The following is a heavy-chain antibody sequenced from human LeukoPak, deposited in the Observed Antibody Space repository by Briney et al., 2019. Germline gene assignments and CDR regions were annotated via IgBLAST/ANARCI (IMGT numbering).Heavy chain of an antibody. V-gene: IGHV3-21*01. CDR3: ASGSSSWYSPFDY. CDR2: ISSSSSYI. J-gene: IGHJ4*02. D-gene: IGHD6-13*01. CDR1: GFTFSSYS. Sequence: PGGSLRLSCAASGFTFSSYSMNWVRQAPGKGLGWVSSISSSSSYIYYADSVKGRFTISRDNAKNSLYLQMNSLRAEDTAVYYCASGSSSWYSPFDYWGQGTLVTVSS.